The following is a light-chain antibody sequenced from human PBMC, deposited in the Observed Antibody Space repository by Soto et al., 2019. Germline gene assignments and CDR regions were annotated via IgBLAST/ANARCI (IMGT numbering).Light chain of an antibody. CDR2: DTS. V-gene: IGKV3-11*01. CDR1: QSFSTY. J-gene: IGKJ1*01. Sequence: EIVLTQSPATLPLSPGERATLSCRASQSFSTYLAWYQHKPGQAPRLLIYDTSNRATGIPARFSGSGSGTDFTLTINSLEPDDFAMYYCQHRYNCPWTFGQGTKVEIK. CDR3: QHRYNCPWT.